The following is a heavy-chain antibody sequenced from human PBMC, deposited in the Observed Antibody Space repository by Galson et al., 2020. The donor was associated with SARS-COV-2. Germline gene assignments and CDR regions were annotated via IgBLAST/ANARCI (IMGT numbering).Heavy chain of an antibody. CDR1: GGSISSYY. CDR3: ASQTTVVTGDTFDI. D-gene: IGHD4-17*01. V-gene: IGHV4-4*07. CDR2: IYTGGST. J-gene: IGHJ3*02. Sequence: SQTLSLTCTVSGGSISSYYWSWIRQPAGKGLEWIGRIYTGGSTNYNPSLKSRVTMSVDTSKNQFSLKLTSVTAADTAVYYCASQTTVVTGDTFDIWGQGTMVTVFS.